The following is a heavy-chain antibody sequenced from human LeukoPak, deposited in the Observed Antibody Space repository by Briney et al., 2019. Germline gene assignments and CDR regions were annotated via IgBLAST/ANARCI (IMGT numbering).Heavy chain of an antibody. D-gene: IGHD3-9*01. CDR2: IYYSGST. CDR1: GGSISSGGYY. Sequence: SETLSLTCTVSGGSISSGGYYWSWIRQHPGKGLEWIGYIYYSGSTYYNPSLKSRVTISVDTSKNQLSLKLSSVTAADTAVYYCARGRYSLLQHWGQGTLVTVSS. V-gene: IGHV4-31*03. CDR3: ARGRYSLLQH. J-gene: IGHJ1*01.